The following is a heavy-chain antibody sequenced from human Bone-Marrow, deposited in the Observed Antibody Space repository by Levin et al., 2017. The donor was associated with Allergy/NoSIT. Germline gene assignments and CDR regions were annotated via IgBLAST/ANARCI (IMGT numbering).Heavy chain of an antibody. V-gene: IGHV3-9*01. CDR1: GFTFDDYA. J-gene: IGHJ4*02. CDR3: AKGGWLYYYDSSGSAPFDY. Sequence: SCAASGFTFDDYAMHWVRQAPGKGLEWVSGISWNSGSIGYADSVKGRFTISRDNAKNSLYLQMNSLRAEDTALYYCAKGGWLYYYDSSGSAPFDYWGQGTLVTVSS. CDR2: ISWNSGSI. D-gene: IGHD3-22*01.